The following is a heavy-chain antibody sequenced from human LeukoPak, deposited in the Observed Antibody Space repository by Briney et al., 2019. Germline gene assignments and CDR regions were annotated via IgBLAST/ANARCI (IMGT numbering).Heavy chain of an antibody. CDR2: IYTSGST. J-gene: IGHJ5*02. CDR3: ARELSGSYGRDWFDP. Sequence: MTSETLSLTCTVSGGSISSYYWSWIRQPAGKGLEWIGRIYTSGSTNYNPSLKSRVTMSVDTSKNQFSLKLSSVTAADTAVYYCARELSGSYGRDWFDPWAREPWSPSPQ. V-gene: IGHV4-4*07. D-gene: IGHD3-10*01. CDR1: GGSISSYY.